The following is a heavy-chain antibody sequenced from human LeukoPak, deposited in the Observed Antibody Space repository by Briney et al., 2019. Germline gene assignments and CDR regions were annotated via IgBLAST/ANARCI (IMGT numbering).Heavy chain of an antibody. V-gene: IGHV3-53*01. D-gene: IGHD6-19*01. J-gene: IGHJ4*02. CDR2: IYSGGST. CDR1: GFTVSSNY. Sequence: GGSLRLSCAASGFTVSSNYMSWVRQAPGKGLEWVSVIYSGGSTYYADSVKGRFTISRDNFKQMNSLRAEDTAVYYCAKWRRGGWSLDYWGQGTLVTVSS. CDR3: AKWRRGGWSLDY.